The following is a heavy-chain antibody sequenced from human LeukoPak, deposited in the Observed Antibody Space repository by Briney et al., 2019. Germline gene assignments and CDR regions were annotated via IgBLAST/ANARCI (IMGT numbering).Heavy chain of an antibody. CDR1: GFTFSSYA. D-gene: IGHD3-10*01. J-gene: IGHJ4*02. Sequence: GGSLRLSCAASGFTFSSYAMSWVRQAPGKGLEWVSAISGSGGSTYYADSVKGRFTISRGNSKNTLYLQMNSLRAEDTAVYYCAKAAGLWFGEYLGYWGQGTLVTVSS. CDR2: ISGSGGST. V-gene: IGHV3-23*01. CDR3: AKAAGLWFGEYLGY.